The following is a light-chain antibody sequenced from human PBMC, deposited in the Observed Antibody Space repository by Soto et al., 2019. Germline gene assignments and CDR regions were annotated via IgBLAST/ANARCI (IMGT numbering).Light chain of an antibody. CDR2: AAS. CDR3: QQSYSPTIT. Sequence: EIQITQSPSAVSASVGDRVTITCRASHIVSIYINCYQQKPGQAPKLPIYAASSVQSGVPSRFPGSGSGTDFTLTISSPQPEDFATYYCQQSYSPTITFGQGTRLEIK. J-gene: IGKJ5*01. V-gene: IGKV1-39*01. CDR1: HIVSIY.